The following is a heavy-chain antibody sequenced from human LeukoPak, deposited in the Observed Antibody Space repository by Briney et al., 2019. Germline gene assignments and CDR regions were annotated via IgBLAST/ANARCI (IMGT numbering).Heavy chain of an antibody. CDR1: GFTFSSYG. Sequence: GGSLRLSCAASGFTFSSYGMHWVRQAPGKGLEWVAVISYDGSNKYYADSVKGRFTISRDNSKNTLYLQMNSLRAEDTAMYYCAKDSSGYLDYYYGMDVWGQGTTVTVSS. CDR3: AKDSSGYLDYYYGMDV. J-gene: IGHJ6*02. CDR2: ISYDGSNK. V-gene: IGHV3-30*18. D-gene: IGHD6-19*01.